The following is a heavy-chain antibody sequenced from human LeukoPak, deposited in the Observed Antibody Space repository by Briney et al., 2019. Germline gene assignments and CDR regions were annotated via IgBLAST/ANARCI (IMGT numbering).Heavy chain of an antibody. J-gene: IGHJ4*02. V-gene: IGHV4-59*01. CDR1: GGSISPYY. D-gene: IGHD6-19*01. CDR3: ARKTVVPGTENFDY. Sequence: SETLSLTCTVSGGSISPYYWHWIRQPPGKGLEWIGYIYYSGTTTYNPSLRSRVTISVDTSKNQFSLKLSSVTAADTAVYYCARKTVVPGTENFDYWGQGTLVTVSS. CDR2: IYYSGTT.